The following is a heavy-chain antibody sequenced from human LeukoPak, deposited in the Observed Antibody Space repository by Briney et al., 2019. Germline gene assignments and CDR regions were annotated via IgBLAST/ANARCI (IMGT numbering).Heavy chain of an antibody. CDR1: GFTFSSYE. CDR3: ARGEFGDYYYFYMDV. J-gene: IGHJ6*03. D-gene: IGHD2/OR15-2a*01. CDR2: ITSSNNYR. Sequence: GGSLRLSCAASGFTFSSYEMNWVRQAPGKGLEWVSSITSSNNYRYYGDSVKGRFTISRDDAKNSLFLQMNSLRAEDTATYYCARGEFGDYYYFYMDVWGKGTTVTVSS. V-gene: IGHV3-21*01.